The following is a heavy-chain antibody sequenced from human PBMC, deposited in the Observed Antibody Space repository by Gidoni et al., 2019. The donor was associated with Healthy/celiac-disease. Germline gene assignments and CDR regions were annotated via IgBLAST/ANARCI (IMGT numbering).Heavy chain of an antibody. CDR1: GFTSSNAW. V-gene: IGHV3-15*01. J-gene: IGHJ4*02. D-gene: IGHD4-17*01. CDR3: TTRASTVTTYY. Sequence: EVQLVESGGGWVKPGGSLRLSGAATGFTSSNAWMSWVRQAPGQGLGWVGRIKSKTDGGTTDYAAPVKGRFTISRDDAKNTLYLQMNSLKTEDTAVYYCTTRASTVTTYYWGQGTLVTVSS. CDR2: IKSKTDGGTT.